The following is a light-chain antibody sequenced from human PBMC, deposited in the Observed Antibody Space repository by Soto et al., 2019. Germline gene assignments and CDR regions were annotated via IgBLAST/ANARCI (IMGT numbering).Light chain of an antibody. CDR2: AAS. CDR1: QSISSY. J-gene: IGKJ4*01. Sequence: DIQMTQSPSSLSASVGDRVTITCRASQSISSYLNWYQQTPGKAPKLLIYAASSLQSGVPSRFSRSGSGTDFTLTIRRLQPEDFATYYCQQAYRTLTFGGGTKVEIK. CDR3: QQAYRTLT. V-gene: IGKV1-39*01.